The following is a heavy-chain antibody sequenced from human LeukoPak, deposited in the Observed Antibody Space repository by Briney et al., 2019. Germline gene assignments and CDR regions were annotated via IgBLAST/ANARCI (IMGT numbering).Heavy chain of an antibody. CDR1: GYTFTGYY. D-gene: IGHD2-2*01. CDR2: INPNSGGT. J-gene: IGHJ5*02. CDR3: ARVFAQLSEGWFDP. Sequence: GASVTVSCKASGYTFTGYYMHWVRQAPGQGLEWMGWINPNSGGTNYAQKFQGRVTMTRDTSISTAYMELSRLRSDDTAVYYCARVFAQLSEGWFDPWGQGTLVTVSS. V-gene: IGHV1-2*02.